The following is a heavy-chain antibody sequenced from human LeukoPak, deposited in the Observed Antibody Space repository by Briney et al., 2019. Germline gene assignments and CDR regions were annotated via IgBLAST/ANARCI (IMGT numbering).Heavy chain of an antibody. CDR3: AKVRAPRQYYFDY. CDR2: ISGSGGRT. CDR1: GFTFSSDV. V-gene: IGHV3-23*01. Sequence: GGTLRLSCAASGFTFSSDVMSWVRQAPGKGLEWVSAISGSGGRTYYADSVKGRFTISRDNSKNTLYLQMNSLRAEDTAVYYCAKVRAPRQYYFDYWGQGTLVTVSS. D-gene: IGHD1-26*01. J-gene: IGHJ4*02.